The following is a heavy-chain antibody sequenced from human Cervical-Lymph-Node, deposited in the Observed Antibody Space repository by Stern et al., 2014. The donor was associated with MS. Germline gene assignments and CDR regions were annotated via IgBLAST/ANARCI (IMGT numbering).Heavy chain of an antibody. J-gene: IGHJ4*02. V-gene: IGHV3-48*01. CDR2: ISISSSTI. D-gene: IGHD3-22*01. CDR1: GFTFSSYS. CDR3: AREGVDSSGYYYTLADY. Sequence: EEQLVESGGGLVQPGGSLRLSCVASGFTFSSYSMNWVRQAPGKGLEWVSYISISSSTIYYADSVKGRFTVSRDNAKNSLYLQMNSLSAEDTAIYYCAREGVDSSGYYYTLADYWGQGTLVTVSS.